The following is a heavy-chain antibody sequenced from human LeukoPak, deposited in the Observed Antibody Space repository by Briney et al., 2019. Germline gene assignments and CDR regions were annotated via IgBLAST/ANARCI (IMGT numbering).Heavy chain of an antibody. CDR1: GFTFSNAW. D-gene: IGHD3-9*01. J-gene: IGHJ4*02. Sequence: GGSLRLSCAASGFTFSNAWMSWARQAPGKGLEWVGRIKSKTDGGATDYAAPVKGRFTISRDDSKNTLYLQMNSLKTEDTAVYYCTTQYYDILTGTDYWGQGTLVTVSS. CDR2: IKSKTDGGAT. CDR3: TTQYYDILTGTDY. V-gene: IGHV3-15*01.